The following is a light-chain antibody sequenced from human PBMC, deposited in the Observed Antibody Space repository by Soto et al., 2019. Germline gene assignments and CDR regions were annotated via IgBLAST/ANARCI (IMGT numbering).Light chain of an antibody. CDR2: ANS. Sequence: QSVLTQTPSVSAAPGQRVTISCAGSSSSIGAGYDVHWYQQLPGAAPKLLIYANSNRASGVPDRFSGSKSGTSASLAITGLQAEDEADYYCQSYDSSLYGYVFGTGTKVTVL. V-gene: IGLV1-40*01. CDR3: QSYDSSLYGYV. J-gene: IGLJ1*01. CDR1: SSSIGAGYD.